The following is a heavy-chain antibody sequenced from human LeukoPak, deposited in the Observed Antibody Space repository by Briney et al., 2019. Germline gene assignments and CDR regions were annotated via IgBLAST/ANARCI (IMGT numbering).Heavy chain of an antibody. CDR1: GGSISSGGYY. J-gene: IGHJ4*02. CDR2: INYRGST. D-gene: IGHD5-12*01. V-gene: IGHV4-31*03. CDR3: ARTSGYDYFDF. Sequence: SETLSLTCTVSGGSISSGGYYWSWIRQHPGKGLECIAYINYRGSTYNNPSLESRVTISVDTSKNQFFLKLSSVAAADMAVYYCARTSGYDYFDFWGQGTLVTVSS.